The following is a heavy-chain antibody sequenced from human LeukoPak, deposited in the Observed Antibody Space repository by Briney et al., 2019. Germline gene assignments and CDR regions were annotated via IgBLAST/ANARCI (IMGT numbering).Heavy chain of an antibody. Sequence: SETLSLTCAVYGGSFSGYYWSWIRQPPGKGLEWIGEINHSGSTNYNPSLKSRVTISVDTSKNQFSLNLSSVTAADAAVYYCARGITMIRGVINRFDYWGQGTLVTVSS. CDR1: GGSFSGYY. CDR3: ARGITMIRGVINRFDY. D-gene: IGHD3-10*01. V-gene: IGHV4-34*01. J-gene: IGHJ4*02. CDR2: INHSGST.